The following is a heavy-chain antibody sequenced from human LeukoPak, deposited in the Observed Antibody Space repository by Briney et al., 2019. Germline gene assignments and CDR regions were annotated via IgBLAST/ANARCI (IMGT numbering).Heavy chain of an antibody. D-gene: IGHD3-22*01. CDR3: ASYDYYDSSGHYYTTFDY. J-gene: IGHJ4*02. V-gene: IGHV4-39*01. CDR2: IYYSGST. CDR1: GGSISSSSYN. Sequence: SETLSLTCTVSGGSISSSSYNWGWIRQPPGKGLEWIGSIYYSGSTYYNPSLKSRVTISVDTSKNQFSLKLSSVTAADTAVYYCASYDYYDSSGHYYTTFDYWGQGTLVTVSS.